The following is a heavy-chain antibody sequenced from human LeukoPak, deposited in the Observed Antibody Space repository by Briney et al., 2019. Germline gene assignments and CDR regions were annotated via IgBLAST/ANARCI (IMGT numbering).Heavy chain of an antibody. J-gene: IGHJ4*02. CDR1: GYTLTDYY. V-gene: IGHV1-2*06. D-gene: IGHD3-22*01. CDR3: ARVGYYESSGYYEY. CDR2: INPNSGGT. Sequence: ASVKVSCKASGYTLTDYYMHWVRQAPGQGIEWMGRINPNSGGTNYAQKFQGRVTMTRDTSISTVYMELSRLRSDDTAVYYCARVGYYESSGYYEYWGQGTLVTVSS.